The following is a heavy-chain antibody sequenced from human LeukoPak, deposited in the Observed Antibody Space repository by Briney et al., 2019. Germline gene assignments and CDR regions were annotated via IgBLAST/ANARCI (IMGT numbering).Heavy chain of an antibody. V-gene: IGHV3-23*01. CDR3: AKGSYYDSSGSFYFDY. Sequence: GGSLRLSCAASGFTFSSYAMSWVRQAPGKGLEWVSGISGSGDNTYYADAMKGRFTISRDNSKNTLYVQVNSLGTEDTAAYYCAKGSYYDSSGSFYFDYWGQGTLVTVSS. CDR2: ISGSGDNT. CDR1: GFTFSSYA. J-gene: IGHJ4*02. D-gene: IGHD3-22*01.